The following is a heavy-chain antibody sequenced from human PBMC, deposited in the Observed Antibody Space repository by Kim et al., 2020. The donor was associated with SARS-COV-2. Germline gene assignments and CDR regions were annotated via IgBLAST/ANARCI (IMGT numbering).Heavy chain of an antibody. J-gene: IGHJ6*02. D-gene: IGHD2-15*01. Sequence: AKKLQGRVTMTTDTSTSTAYMELRSLRSDDTAVYYCAIVASARYYYGMDVWGQGTTVTVSS. CDR3: AIVASARYYYGMDV. V-gene: IGHV1-18*01.